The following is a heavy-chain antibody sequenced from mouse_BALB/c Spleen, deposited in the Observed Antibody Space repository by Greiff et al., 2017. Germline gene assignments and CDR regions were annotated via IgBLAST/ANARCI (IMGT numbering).Heavy chain of an antibody. CDR2: ISSGGSYT. CDR1: GFTFSSYG. V-gene: IGHV5-6*01. CDR3: AREQGYGFSMDD. D-gene: IGHD2-2*01. J-gene: IGHJ4*01. Sequence: EVHLVESGGDLVKPGGSLKLSCAASGFTFSSYGMSWVRQTPDKRLEWVATISSGGSYTYYPDSVKGRFTISRDNAKNTLYLQMSSLKSEDTAMYYCAREQGYGFSMDDWGQGTSVTVSS.